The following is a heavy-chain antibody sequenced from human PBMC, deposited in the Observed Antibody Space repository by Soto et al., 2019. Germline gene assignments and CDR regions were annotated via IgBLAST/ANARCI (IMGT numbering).Heavy chain of an antibody. D-gene: IGHD3-9*01. CDR1: GFTFSTYA. J-gene: IGHJ3*02. CDR3: ARVWTRYDILTGYYDWGAFDI. V-gene: IGHV3-53*04. Sequence: GGSLRLSCAASGFTFSTYAMTWVRQAPGKGLEWVSVIYSGGSTYYADSVKGRFTISRHNSKNTLYLQMNSLRAEDTAVYYCARVWTRYDILTGYYDWGAFDIWGQGTMVTVSS. CDR2: IYSGGST.